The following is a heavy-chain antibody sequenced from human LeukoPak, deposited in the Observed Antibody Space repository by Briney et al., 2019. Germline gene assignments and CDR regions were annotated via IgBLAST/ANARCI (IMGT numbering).Heavy chain of an antibody. Sequence: GSLRLSCAASGFTFSRYGMNWVRQAPGKGLEWVSYISSSGSTIYYADSVKGRFTISRDNAKNSLYLQMNNLRAEDTAVYYCAELGITMIGGVWGKGTTVTISS. J-gene: IGHJ6*04. CDR2: ISSSGSTI. CDR1: GFTFSRYG. D-gene: IGHD3-10*02. V-gene: IGHV3-48*04. CDR3: AELGITMIGGV.